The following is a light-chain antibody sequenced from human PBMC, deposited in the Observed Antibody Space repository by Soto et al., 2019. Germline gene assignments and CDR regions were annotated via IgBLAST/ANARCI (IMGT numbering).Light chain of an antibody. CDR2: DVS. Sequence: QSALTQPRSVSGSPGQSVTISCTGTSSDVGGYNYVSWYQQHPGKAPKVMIYDVSERPSGVPDRFSGSKSGNTASLTISGLQSEDEDDYLCCSYAGSPRYVFGTGTKLTVL. V-gene: IGLV2-11*01. J-gene: IGLJ1*01. CDR3: CSYAGSPRYV. CDR1: SSDVGGYNY.